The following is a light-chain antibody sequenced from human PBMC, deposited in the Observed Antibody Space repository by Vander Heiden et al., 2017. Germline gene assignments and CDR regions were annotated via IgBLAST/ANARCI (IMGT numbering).Light chain of an antibody. J-gene: IGLJ2*01. V-gene: IGLV3-1*01. CDR1: KLGDKY. Sequence: SYELTQPPSVSVCPGQTASITCSGVKLGDKYACWYQQKPGQSPVLVIYQDSKRPAGIPERFSGSNSGNTATLTISGTQAMDEADYYCQAWDSSTVVFGGGTKLTVL. CDR3: QAWDSSTVV. CDR2: QDS.